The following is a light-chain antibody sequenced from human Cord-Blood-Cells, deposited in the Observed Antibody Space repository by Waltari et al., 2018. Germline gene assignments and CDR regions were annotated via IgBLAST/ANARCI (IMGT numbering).Light chain of an antibody. V-gene: IGLV2-14*01. CDR1: SSDVGGYNY. CDR3: SSYTSSSTVV. J-gene: IGLJ2*01. CDR2: NVS. Sequence: QSALTQPASVSGSPGPSITISCTGTSSDVGGYNYVSWYQQHPGKAPKLIISNVSNRPSGVSNRFSGSKSGNTASLTISGLQAEDEADYYCSSYTSSSTVVFGGGTKLTVL.